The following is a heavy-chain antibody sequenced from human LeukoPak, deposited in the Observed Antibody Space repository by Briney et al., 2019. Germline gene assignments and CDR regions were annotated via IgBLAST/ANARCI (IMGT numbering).Heavy chain of an antibody. V-gene: IGHV3-30*02. D-gene: IGHD6-19*01. J-gene: IGHJ3*02. CDR1: GFTFSNYG. Sequence: GGSLRLSCVASGFTFSNYGIHWVRQAPGKGLEWVAFIRYDGTNKYYADSVRGRFTISRDNSKNTLYLQMNSLRAEDTAVYYCAEEYSSGWHDALDIWGQGTMVTVSS. CDR3: AEEYSSGWHDALDI. CDR2: IRYDGTNK.